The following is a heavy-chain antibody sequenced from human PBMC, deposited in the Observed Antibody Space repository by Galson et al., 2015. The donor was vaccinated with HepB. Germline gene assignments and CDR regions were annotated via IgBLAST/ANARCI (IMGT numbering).Heavy chain of an antibody. V-gene: IGHV4-34*01. D-gene: IGHD4-17*01. J-gene: IGHJ5*02. Sequence: ETLSLTCAVYGGSFSGYYWSWIRQPPGKGLEWIGEINHSGSTNYNPSLKSRVTISVDTSKNQFSLKLSSVTAADTAVYYCARLKGYGDWRVAWGQGTLVSVSS. CDR3: ARLKGYGDWRVA. CDR1: GGSFSGYY. CDR2: INHSGST.